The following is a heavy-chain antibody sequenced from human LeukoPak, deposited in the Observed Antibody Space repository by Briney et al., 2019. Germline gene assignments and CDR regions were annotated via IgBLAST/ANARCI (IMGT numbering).Heavy chain of an antibody. D-gene: IGHD6-19*01. V-gene: IGHV4-34*01. Sequence: SETLSLTCAVYGGSFSGYYWSWIRQPPGKGLEWIGEINHSGSTNYNPSLKSRVTISVDTSKNQFSLKLSSVTAAETAVYYCARLAGTTGVYYYMDVWGKGTTVTISS. J-gene: IGHJ6*03. CDR3: ARLAGTTGVYYYMDV. CDR1: GGSFSGYY. CDR2: INHSGST.